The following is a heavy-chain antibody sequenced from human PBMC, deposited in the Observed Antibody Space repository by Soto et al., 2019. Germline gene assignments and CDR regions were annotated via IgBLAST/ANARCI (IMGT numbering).Heavy chain of an antibody. J-gene: IGHJ4*02. CDR3: ARRGRISAKEIDY. CDR1: GFTFSSYW. D-gene: IGHD3-16*01. V-gene: IGHV3-7*01. Sequence: GGSLRLSCAASGFTFSSYWMSWVRQAPGKGLEWVANIKQDGSEKYYVDSVKGRFTISRDNAKNSLYLQMNSLRAEDTAVYYCARRGRISAKEIDYWGQGTLVTVSS. CDR2: IKQDGSEK.